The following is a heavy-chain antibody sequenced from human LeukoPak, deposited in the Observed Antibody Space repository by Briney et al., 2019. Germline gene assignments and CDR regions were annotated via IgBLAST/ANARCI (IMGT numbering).Heavy chain of an antibody. V-gene: IGHV3-23*01. D-gene: IGHD3-22*01. CDR1: GFTFRDYW. Sequence: PGGSLRLSCAASGFTFRDYWIHWVRQAPGKGLEWVSAISGSGGSTYYADSVKGRFTISRDNSKNTLYLQMNSLRAEDTAVYYCAKSLNYYDSSGYYGALDYWGQGTLVTVSS. CDR3: AKSLNYYDSSGYYGALDY. CDR2: ISGSGGST. J-gene: IGHJ4*02.